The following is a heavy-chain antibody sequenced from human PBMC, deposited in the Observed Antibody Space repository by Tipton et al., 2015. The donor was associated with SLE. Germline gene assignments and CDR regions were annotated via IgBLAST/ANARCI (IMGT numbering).Heavy chain of an antibody. J-gene: IGHJ4*02. Sequence: SLRLSCAASGFTFSTYWMSWVRQAPGKGLEWVANINQDGSETYSVNSVMGRFTISRDNTKNSLYLQMNSLRAEDTAVYYCARDGVAVPGPYFEYWGQGTLVTVSS. CDR2: INQDGSET. D-gene: IGHD6-19*01. CDR3: ARDGVAVPGPYFEY. CDR1: GFTFSTYW. V-gene: IGHV3-7*03.